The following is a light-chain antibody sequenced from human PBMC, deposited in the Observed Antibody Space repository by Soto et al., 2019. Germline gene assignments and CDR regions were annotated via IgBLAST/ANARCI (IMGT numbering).Light chain of an antibody. Sequence: DIVMTQSPDSLAVSLGERATINCKSSQSVLYNSDNKNYLAWYQQKAGQPPKLLIYWASTQDSGVPDRFSGSSGGADSTPTTNTLPAADLTTDDYPQYYTQLSVGGGNKVEIK. CDR2: WAS. CDR1: QSVLYNSDNKNY. V-gene: IGKV4-1*01. CDR3: PQYYTQLS. J-gene: IGKJ4*01.